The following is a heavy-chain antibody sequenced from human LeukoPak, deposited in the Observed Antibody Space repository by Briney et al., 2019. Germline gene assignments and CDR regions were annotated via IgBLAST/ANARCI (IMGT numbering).Heavy chain of an antibody. Sequence: ASVKVSCKASGYTFTSYDINWVRQATGQGLEWMGWMNPNSGNTGYAQKFQGRVTMTRNTSISTAYMELSSLRSEDTAVYYCVRGPLGYCSGGSCYSGDNWFDPWGQGTLVTVSS. J-gene: IGHJ5*02. CDR1: GYTFTSYD. V-gene: IGHV1-8*01. D-gene: IGHD2-15*01. CDR2: MNPNSGNT. CDR3: VRGPLGYCSGGSCYSGDNWFDP.